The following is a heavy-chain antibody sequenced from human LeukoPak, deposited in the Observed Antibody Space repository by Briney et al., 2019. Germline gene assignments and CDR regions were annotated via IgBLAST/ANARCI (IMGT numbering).Heavy chain of an antibody. Sequence: PSETLSLTCTVSGGSVSSGSYYWSWIRQPPGKGLEWIGYIYYSGSTNYNPSLKSRVTISVDTSKNQFSLKLSSVTAADTAVYYCARERCSGGSCYFRYWGQGTLVTVSS. D-gene: IGHD2-15*01. J-gene: IGHJ4*02. V-gene: IGHV4-61*01. CDR1: GGSVSSGSYY. CDR2: IYYSGST. CDR3: ARERCSGGSCYFRY.